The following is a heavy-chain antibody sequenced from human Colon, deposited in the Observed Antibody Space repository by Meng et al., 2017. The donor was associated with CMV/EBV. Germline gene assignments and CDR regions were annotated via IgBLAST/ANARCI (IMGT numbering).Heavy chain of an antibody. CDR2: ISSSSSYI. D-gene: IGHD5-12*01. V-gene: IGHV3-21*01. CDR1: GFTFSSYS. J-gene: IGHJ4*02. Sequence: GESLKISCAASGFTFSSYSMNWVRQAPGKGLEWVSSISSSSSYIYYADSVKGRFTISRDNAKNSLYLQMNSLRAEETEVYYCSRDPQRANSGDLGSAQYFDYWGQGTLVTVSS. CDR3: SRDPQRANSGDLGSAQYFDY.